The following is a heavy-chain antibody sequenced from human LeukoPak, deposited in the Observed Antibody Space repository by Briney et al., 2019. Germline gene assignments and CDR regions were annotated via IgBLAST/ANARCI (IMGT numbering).Heavy chain of an antibody. D-gene: IGHD4-17*01. CDR3: ARNQDYGSYYYYYMDV. CDR2: IYYSGST. J-gene: IGHJ6*03. Sequence: PSETLSLTCIVSGGSISSHYWSWIRQPPGKGLEWIGYIYYSGSTNYNPSLKSRVTISVDTSKNQFSLKLSSVTAADTAVYYCARNQDYGSYYYYYMDVWGKGTTVTVSS. V-gene: IGHV4-59*11. CDR1: GGSISSHY.